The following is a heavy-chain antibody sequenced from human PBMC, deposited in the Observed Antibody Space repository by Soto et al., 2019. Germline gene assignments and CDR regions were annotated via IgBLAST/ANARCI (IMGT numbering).Heavy chain of an antibody. CDR1: GFTFINCA. Sequence: EVQLWESGGGLVQPGGSLRLSCEASGFTFINCAMSWVRQAPGKGLEWVSGISGTGRSTFYADSVEGRFTISRYNSKNTVYLQMNSLRAEDTAVYYCAKGNTSGWYFFDYWGQGTLVTVSS. D-gene: IGHD6-19*01. CDR2: ISGTGRST. CDR3: AKGNTSGWYFFDY. J-gene: IGHJ4*02. V-gene: IGHV3-23*01.